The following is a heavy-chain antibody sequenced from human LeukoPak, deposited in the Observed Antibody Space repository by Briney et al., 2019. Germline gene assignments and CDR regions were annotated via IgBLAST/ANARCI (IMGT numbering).Heavy chain of an antibody. CDR2: IKQDGSGK. J-gene: IGHJ4*02. CDR1: GFTFSSYW. CDR3: ARSNIVATIDYFDY. D-gene: IGHD5-12*01. V-gene: IGHV3-7*01. Sequence: SGGSLRLSCAASGFTFSSYWMSWVRQAPGKGLEWVANIKQDGSGKYYVDSVKGRFTISRDNAKNSLYLQMNSLRAEDTAVYYCARSNIVATIDYFDYWGQGTLVTVSS.